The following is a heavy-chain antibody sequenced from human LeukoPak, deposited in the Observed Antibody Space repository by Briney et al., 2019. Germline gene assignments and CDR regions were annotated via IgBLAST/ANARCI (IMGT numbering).Heavy chain of an antibody. D-gene: IGHD2-15*01. J-gene: IGHJ6*03. V-gene: IGHV1-8*01. CDR1: GYTFTSYD. Sequence: ASGKVSCKASGYTFTSYDINWVRQATGQGLEWMGWMNPSSGNTGYAQKFQGRVTMTRNTSISTAYMELSSLRSEDTAVYYCARGARPLPRHYYYYYYMDVWGKGTTVTVSS. CDR3: ARGARPLPRHYYYYYYMDV. CDR2: MNPSSGNT.